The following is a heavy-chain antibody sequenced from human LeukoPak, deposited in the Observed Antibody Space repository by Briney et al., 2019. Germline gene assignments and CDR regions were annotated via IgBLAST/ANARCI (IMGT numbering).Heavy chain of an antibody. J-gene: IGHJ3*02. V-gene: IGHV3-53*01. D-gene: IGHD3-22*01. CDR1: GFTVRSNY. CDR2: IYSGGST. CDR3: ARVRITMIVVVRRIDAFDI. Sequence: GGSLRLSCAASGFTVRSNYMSWVRQAPGKGLEWVSVIYSGGSTYYADSVKGRFTISRDNSKNTLYLQMNSLRAEDTAVYYCARVRITMIVVVRRIDAFDIWGQGTMVTVSS.